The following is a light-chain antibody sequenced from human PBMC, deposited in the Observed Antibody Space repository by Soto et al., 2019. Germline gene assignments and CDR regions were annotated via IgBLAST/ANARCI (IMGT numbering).Light chain of an antibody. Sequence: DIQMTQSPSTLSASVGDRVTITCRASQSISTWLAWYQQKPGKAPKLLIYKASSLESGVPSRFSGSGSGTEITLNISSLQPDDFATYYCQHYNSYSEAFGQGTKVELK. CDR1: QSISTW. CDR3: QHYNSYSEA. V-gene: IGKV1-5*03. J-gene: IGKJ1*01. CDR2: KAS.